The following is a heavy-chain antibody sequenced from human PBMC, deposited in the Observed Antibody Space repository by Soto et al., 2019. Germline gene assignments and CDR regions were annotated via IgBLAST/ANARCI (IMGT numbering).Heavy chain of an antibody. J-gene: IGHJ6*02. V-gene: IGHV4-31*03. CDR2: LYYSGST. CDR1: GGSISSGGYY. D-gene: IGHD6-19*01. CDR3: ATSYSSGWRGYYYGMDV. Sequence: QVQLQESGPGLVKPSQTLSLTCTVSGGSISSGGYYWSWIRQHPGKGLEWIGYLYYSGSTYYNPSLKRRVTISVDTSKNQFSLKLSSVTAADTAVYYCATSYSSGWRGYYYGMDVWGQGTTVTVSS.